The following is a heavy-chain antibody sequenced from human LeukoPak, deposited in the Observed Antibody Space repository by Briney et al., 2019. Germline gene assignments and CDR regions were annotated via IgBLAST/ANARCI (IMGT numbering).Heavy chain of an antibody. Sequence: GGSLRLSCAASGFTFSSYWMSWVRQAPGKGLEWVANIKQDGSEKYYVDSVKGRFTISRDNAKNSLYLQMNSLRAEDTAVYYCARDRARTTVSVSLDYWGQGALVTVSS. CDR2: IKQDGSEK. J-gene: IGHJ4*02. CDR1: GFTFSSYW. V-gene: IGHV3-7*03. CDR3: ARDRARTTVSVSLDY. D-gene: IGHD4-17*01.